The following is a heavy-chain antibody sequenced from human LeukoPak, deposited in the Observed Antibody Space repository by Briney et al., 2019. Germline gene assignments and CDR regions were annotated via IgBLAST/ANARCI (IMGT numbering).Heavy chain of an antibody. CDR3: ARVASLYDSRVGYMYV. CDR2: INPNSGGT. CDR1: GYTFTGYY. J-gene: IGHJ6*03. D-gene: IGHD3-22*01. V-gene: IGHV1-2*02. Sequence: ASVTVSCKASGYTFTGYYMHWVRQAPGQGLEWMGWINPNSGGTNYAQTFQGRVTMTRDTSISTAYMELSRLRSDETAVYYCARVASLYDSRVGYMYVWGKGTTVTVSS.